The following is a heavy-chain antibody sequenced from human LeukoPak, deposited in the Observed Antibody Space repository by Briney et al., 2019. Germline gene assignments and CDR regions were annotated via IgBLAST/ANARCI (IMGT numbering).Heavy chain of an antibody. V-gene: IGHV3-48*04. J-gene: IGHJ4*02. CDR1: GFTFSTYN. CDR2: ISSSGSTI. D-gene: IGHD3-3*01. Sequence: GGSLRLSCAASGFTFSTYNMNWVRRAPGKGLEWVSYISSSGSTIYYADSVKGRFTISRDNAKNSLYLQMNSLRAEDTAVYYCARGSTPLSFYDPLGYWGQGTLVTVSS. CDR3: ARGSTPLSFYDPLGY.